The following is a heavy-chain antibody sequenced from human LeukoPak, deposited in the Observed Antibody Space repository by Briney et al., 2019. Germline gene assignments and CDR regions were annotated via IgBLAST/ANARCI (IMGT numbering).Heavy chain of an antibody. CDR3: ASPPTRECSSISCPISY. D-gene: IGHD2-2*01. Sequence: GESLKISCKGSGYSFTTYWIAWVRQMPGKGLEWMGIIYPGDSDTRYSPSFQGQVTISVDKSVSAAYLQWSSLKASDTAMYYCASPPTRECSSISCPISYWGQGTLVTVSS. CDR2: IYPGDSDT. V-gene: IGHV5-51*01. CDR1: GYSFTTYW. J-gene: IGHJ4*02.